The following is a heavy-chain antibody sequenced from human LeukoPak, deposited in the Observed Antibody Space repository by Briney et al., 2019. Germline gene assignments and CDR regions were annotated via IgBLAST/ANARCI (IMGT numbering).Heavy chain of an antibody. CDR1: GGSISKSPYY. J-gene: IGHJ5*02. CDR2: VSNSGSA. CDR3: ARHRCSGGSCYPMNWFDP. V-gene: IGHV4-39*01. Sequence: SETLSLTCIVSGGSISKSPYYWAWIRQPPGKGLEWIGSVSNSGSAYYNASLKSRVTTSVDTSKNHFSLKVSSVTAADTAVYYCARHRCSGGSCYPMNWFDPWGQGTLVTVSS. D-gene: IGHD2-15*01.